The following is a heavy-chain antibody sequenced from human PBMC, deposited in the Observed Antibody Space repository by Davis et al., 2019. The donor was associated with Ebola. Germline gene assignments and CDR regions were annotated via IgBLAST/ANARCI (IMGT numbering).Heavy chain of an antibody. J-gene: IGHJ4*02. Sequence: GESLKISCAASGFTFSSYSMNWVRQAPGKGLEWVSYISSSSRTTCYADSVKGRFTISRDNAKNSLYLQMDSLRAEDTAVYYCSRDQYSGSSAGGYWGQGTLVTVSS. CDR3: SRDQYSGSSAGGY. CDR2: ISSSSRTT. D-gene: IGHD6-6*01. CDR1: GFTFSSYS. V-gene: IGHV3-48*01.